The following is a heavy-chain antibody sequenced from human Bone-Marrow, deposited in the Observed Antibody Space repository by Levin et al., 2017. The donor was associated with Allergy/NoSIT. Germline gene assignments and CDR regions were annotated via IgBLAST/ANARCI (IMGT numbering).Heavy chain of an antibody. CDR3: VRARSLRLAY. V-gene: IGHV3-30*04. CDR2: ISFDSNKI. Sequence: GGSLRLSCAASGFTFRHYALHWVRQAPGKGLEWVAVISFDSNKIFYSDSVKGRFIISRDNSNYTLYLQMNSLTVEDSAVYFCVRARSLRLAYWGQGTQVIVST. CDR1: GFTFRHYA. J-gene: IGHJ4*02. D-gene: IGHD3-16*01.